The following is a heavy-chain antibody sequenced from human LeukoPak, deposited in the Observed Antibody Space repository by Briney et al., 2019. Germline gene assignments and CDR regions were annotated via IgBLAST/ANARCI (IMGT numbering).Heavy chain of an antibody. J-gene: IGHJ4*02. CDR1: EFTIRDHY. V-gene: IGHV3-11*04. Sequence: GGSLRLSCADSEFTIRDHYVSWIRQAPGKGLEWVSYISGSGSTIYYGDSVKGRFTISRDDAKNSLYLQMNSLRAEDTAVYYCARAQRGPYYDFWSGYPLDYWGQGTLVTVSS. D-gene: IGHD3-3*01. CDR3: ARAQRGPYYDFWSGYPLDY. CDR2: ISGSGSTI.